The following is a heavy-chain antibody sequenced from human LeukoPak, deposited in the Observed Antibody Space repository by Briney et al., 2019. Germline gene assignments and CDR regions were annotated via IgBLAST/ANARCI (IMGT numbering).Heavy chain of an antibody. Sequence: SVKVSCKASGGTFSSYAISWVRQAPGQGLEWMGGIIPIFGTANYAQKFQGRVTITTDESTSTAYMELSSLRSEDTAVYYCARDSYYNDSPSEDAFDIWGQGTMVTVSS. D-gene: IGHD3-22*01. CDR1: GGTFSSYA. CDR2: IIPIFGTA. J-gene: IGHJ3*02. V-gene: IGHV1-69*05. CDR3: ARDSYYNDSPSEDAFDI.